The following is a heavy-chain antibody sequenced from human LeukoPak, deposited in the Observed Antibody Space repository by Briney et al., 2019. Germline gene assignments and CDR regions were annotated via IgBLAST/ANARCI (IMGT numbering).Heavy chain of an antibody. CDR3: ASLGGGSYSDPGTH. CDR1: GGSISSSNW. D-gene: IGHD1-26*01. Sequence: SETLSLTCAVSGGSISSSNWWSWVRQPPGKGLEWIGEIYHSGSTNYNPSLKTRVTISVDKSKNQFSLKLSSVTAADTAVYYCASLGGGSYSDPGTHWGQGTLVTVSS. V-gene: IGHV4-4*02. CDR2: IYHSGST. J-gene: IGHJ4*02.